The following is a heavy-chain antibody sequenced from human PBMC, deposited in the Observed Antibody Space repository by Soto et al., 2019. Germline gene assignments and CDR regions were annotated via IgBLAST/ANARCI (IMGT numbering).Heavy chain of an antibody. D-gene: IGHD2-8*01. J-gene: IGHJ4*02. Sequence: PXETLSLTCTVSGYSVTNYFWSWMRQPPGKGLEWIGHMYHGGRTNYSPSLKSRVTMSLDPSKNQFSLNLSSVTAADTAVYFCARDPGYCTNGVCPIFDFWGQGVLVTVSS. V-gene: IGHV4-59*02. CDR2: MYHGGRT. CDR1: GYSVTNYF. CDR3: ARDPGYCTNGVCPIFDF.